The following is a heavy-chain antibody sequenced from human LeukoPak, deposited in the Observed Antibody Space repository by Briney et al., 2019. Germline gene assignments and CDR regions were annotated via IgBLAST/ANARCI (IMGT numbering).Heavy chain of an antibody. Sequence: GSLRLSCAASGFTFSSYAMHWVRQAPGKGLEWVAVISYDGSNKYYADSVKGRFTISRDNSKNTLYLQMNSLRAEDTAVYYCARGGGVPAAPIYFDYWGQGTLVTVSS. J-gene: IGHJ4*02. CDR3: ARGGGVPAAPIYFDY. D-gene: IGHD2-2*01. CDR2: ISYDGSNK. CDR1: GFTFSSYA. V-gene: IGHV3-30-3*01.